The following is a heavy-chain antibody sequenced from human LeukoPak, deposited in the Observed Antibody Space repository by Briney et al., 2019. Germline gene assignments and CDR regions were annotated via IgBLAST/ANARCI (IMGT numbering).Heavy chain of an antibody. V-gene: IGHV3-11*04. D-gene: IGHD3-9*01. CDR1: GFIFSDYF. CDR3: ARVGRYFDWLLYEVGAFDI. Sequence: PGGSLRLSCAASGFIFSDYFMTWIRQAPGKGLEWVSYISGSGGHIRYADSVKGRFTISRDNAKNSLYLQMNSLRAEDTAVYYCARVGRYFDWLLYEVGAFDIWGQGTMVTVSS. J-gene: IGHJ3*02. CDR2: ISGSGGHI.